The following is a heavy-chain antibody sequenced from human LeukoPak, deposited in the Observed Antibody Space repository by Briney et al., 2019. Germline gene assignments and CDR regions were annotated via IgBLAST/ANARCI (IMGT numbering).Heavy chain of an antibody. D-gene: IGHD3-16*01. V-gene: IGHV3-30*04. J-gene: IGHJ4*02. CDR2: ISYDGNNK. CDR1: RFTFNSYT. Sequence: GRSLRLSCAASRFTFNSYTIHWVRQAPGKGLEWVAVISYDGNNKYYADSVKGRLTISRDNSKNTLYLQMNSLRADDTAVYYCASGWDVWWAFDYWGQGTLVTVSS. CDR3: ASGWDVWWAFDY.